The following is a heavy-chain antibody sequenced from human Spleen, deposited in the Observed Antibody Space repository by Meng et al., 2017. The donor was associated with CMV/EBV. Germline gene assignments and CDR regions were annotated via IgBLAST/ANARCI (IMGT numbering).Heavy chain of an antibody. V-gene: IGHV3-38-3*01. CDR3: AKYSAVGERLYYFDY. Sequence: GGSLRLSCAASGFTVSSNEMSWVRQAPGKGLEWVSSISGGSTYYADSRKGRFTISRDNAKNTLYLQMNSLRVEDTAVYYCAKYSAVGERLYYFDYWGQGTLVTVSS. J-gene: IGHJ4*02. D-gene: IGHD2-21*01. CDR2: ISGGST. CDR1: GFTVSSNE.